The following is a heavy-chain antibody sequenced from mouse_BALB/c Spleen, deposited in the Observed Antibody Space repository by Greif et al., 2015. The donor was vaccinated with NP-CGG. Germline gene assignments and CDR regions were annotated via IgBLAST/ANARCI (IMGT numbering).Heavy chain of an antibody. Sequence: DVQLVESGGGLVKPGGSLKLSCAASGFTFSDYYMYWVRQTPEKRLEWVATISDGGSYTYYPDSVKGRFTISRDNAKNNLYLQMSSLKSEDTAMYYCARGGYDGGYAMDYWGQGTSVTVSS. CDR1: GFTFSDYY. CDR2: ISDGGSYT. CDR3: ARGGYDGGYAMDY. J-gene: IGHJ4*01. D-gene: IGHD2-2*01. V-gene: IGHV5-4*02.